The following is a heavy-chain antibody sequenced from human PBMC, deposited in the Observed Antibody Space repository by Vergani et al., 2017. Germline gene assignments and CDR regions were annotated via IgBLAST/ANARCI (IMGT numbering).Heavy chain of an antibody. D-gene: IGHD5-18*01. Sequence: EVQLVESGGGLVPPGRSLRLSCAASGFSFGDYAMTWVRQAPGKGLEWVAFIRNKAYGGTTEYAASVKGRFTISRDDSKRLAYLQLSGLKTEDTAVYFCSRRRGYSFSYSVYWGQGTLVTVCS. CDR1: GFSFGDYA. J-gene: IGHJ4*02. CDR2: IRNKAYGGTT. V-gene: IGHV3-49*04. CDR3: SRRRGYSFSYSVY.